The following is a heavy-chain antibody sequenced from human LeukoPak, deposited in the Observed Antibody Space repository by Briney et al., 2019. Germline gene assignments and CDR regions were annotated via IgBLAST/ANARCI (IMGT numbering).Heavy chain of an antibody. CDR1: GFTFSSHG. CDR2: ISYDGGNK. CDR3: GSGNYLHYFHY. Sequence: GGSLTLSCVVSGFTFSSHGMHWVRQAPGKGLEWVAVISYDGGNKYYADSVKGRFTISRDNSKNTLFLQMNSLRAEDTAVYYCGSGNYLHYFHYWGQGTLVTVSS. D-gene: IGHD3-10*01. J-gene: IGHJ4*02. V-gene: IGHV3-30*03.